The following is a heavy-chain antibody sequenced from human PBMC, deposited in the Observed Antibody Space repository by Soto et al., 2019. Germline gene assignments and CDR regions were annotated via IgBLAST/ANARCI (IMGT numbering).Heavy chain of an antibody. V-gene: IGHV4-34*01. CDR2: INHSGST. CDR3: ARSHRMQRRLVVVVAAQKYNWFDP. D-gene: IGHD2-15*01. Sequence: SETLSLTCAVYGGSFSGYYWSWTRQPPGKGLEWIGEINHSGSTNYNPSLKSRVTISVDTSKNQFSLKLSSVTAADTAVYYCARSHRMQRRLVVVVAAQKYNWFDPWGQGTLVTVSS. J-gene: IGHJ5*02. CDR1: GGSFSGYY.